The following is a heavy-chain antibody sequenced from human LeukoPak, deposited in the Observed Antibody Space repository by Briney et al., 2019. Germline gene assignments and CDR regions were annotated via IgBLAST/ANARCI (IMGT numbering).Heavy chain of an antibody. CDR2: IIPIFGTA. CDR1: GGTFSSYA. V-gene: IGHV1-69*13. Sequence: ASVKVSCKASGGTFSSYAISWLRHAPGQGLEWMGGIIPIFGTANYAQKFQGRVTITADESTSTAYMELSSLRSEDTAVYYCARKGGGSFNFDYWGQGTLVTVSS. D-gene: IGHD1-26*01. CDR3: ARKGGGSFNFDY. J-gene: IGHJ4*02.